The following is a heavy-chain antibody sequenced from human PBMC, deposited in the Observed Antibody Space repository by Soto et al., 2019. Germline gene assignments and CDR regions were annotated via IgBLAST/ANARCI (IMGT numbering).Heavy chain of an antibody. CDR2: VSYDGSKQ. J-gene: IGHJ4*02. Sequence: QVQLVESGGGVVQPGRSLRVSCAASGFTFSNYAMHWVRQAPGKGLEWVAVVSYDGSKQFYADSVEGRFNISRDSSKSTLYLHMDNLTDDDTAVYYCARDRVYYYDNSGYYNFDYWGQGTLVTVSS. D-gene: IGHD3-22*01. V-gene: IGHV3-30-3*01. CDR1: GFTFSNYA. CDR3: ARDRVYYYDNSGYYNFDY.